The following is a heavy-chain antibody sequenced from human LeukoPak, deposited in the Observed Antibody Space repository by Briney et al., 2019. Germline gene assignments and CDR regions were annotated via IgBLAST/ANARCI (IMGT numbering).Heavy chain of an antibody. J-gene: IGHJ6*02. V-gene: IGHV4-34*01. CDR1: GGSFSGYY. D-gene: IGHD5-18*01. CDR3: ARARGYSYNRYYYYGVDV. Sequence: PSETLSLTCAVYGGSFSGYYWSWIRQPPGKGLEWIGEINHSGSTNYNPSLKSRVTISVDTSKNQFSLKLSSVTAADTAVYYCARARGYSYNRYYYYGVDVWGQGTLVTVSS. CDR2: INHSGST.